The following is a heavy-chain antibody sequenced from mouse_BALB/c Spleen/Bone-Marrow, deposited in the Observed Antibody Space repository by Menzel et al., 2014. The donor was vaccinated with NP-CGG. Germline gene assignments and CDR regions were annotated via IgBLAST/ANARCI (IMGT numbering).Heavy chain of an antibody. CDR1: GYSITSDHA. D-gene: IGHD1-1*01. Sequence: VQLRQSGPGLVKPSQSLSLTCTVTGYSITSDHACNWIRQFPGNKLEWMGYISYSGSTSYNPSLKSRISITRDTSKNQFFLQLNSVTTEDTATYYCAREGVYYGSFAYWGQGTLVTVSA. J-gene: IGHJ3*01. CDR2: ISYSGST. V-gene: IGHV3-2*02. CDR3: AREGVYYGSFAY.